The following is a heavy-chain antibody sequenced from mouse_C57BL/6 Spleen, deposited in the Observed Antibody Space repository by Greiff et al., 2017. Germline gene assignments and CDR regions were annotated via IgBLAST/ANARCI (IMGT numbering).Heavy chain of an antibody. CDR1: GYTFTSYR. D-gene: IGHD3-2*02. CDR2: INPSSGYT. V-gene: IGHV1-7*01. CDR3: GRPAGSSGYWFAY. J-gene: IGHJ3*01. Sequence: QVQLQQSGAELAKPGASVKLSCKASGYTFTSYRMHWVKQRPGQGLEWIGYINPSSGYTKYNQKFKDKATLTADKSSSTAYMQLSSLTYEDSAVYYCGRPAGSSGYWFAYWGQGTLVTVSA.